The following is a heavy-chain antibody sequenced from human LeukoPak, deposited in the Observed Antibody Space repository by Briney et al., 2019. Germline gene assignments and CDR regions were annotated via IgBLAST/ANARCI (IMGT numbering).Heavy chain of an antibody. CDR1: GFTFSSYS. J-gene: IGHJ6*03. CDR2: ISSSSSYI. CDR3: ARRAKGSKWYYMDV. Sequence: GGSLRLSCAASGFTFSSYSMNWVRQAPGKGLEWVSSISSSSSYIYYADSVKGRFTISRDNAKNSLYLQMNSLRAEDTAVYYCARRAKGSKWYYMDVWGKGTTVTVSS. D-gene: IGHD2-8*01. V-gene: IGHV3-21*01.